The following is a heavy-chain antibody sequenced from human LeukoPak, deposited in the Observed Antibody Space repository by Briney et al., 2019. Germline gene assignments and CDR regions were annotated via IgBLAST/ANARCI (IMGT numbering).Heavy chain of an antibody. D-gene: IGHD6-13*01. J-gene: IGHJ3*02. CDR1: GYTFTSYG. CDR2: ISAYNGNT. CDR3: ARDRGIAAAPDAFDI. Sequence: ASVKVSCKASGYTFTSYGISWVRQAPGQGLEWMGWISAYNGNTDYAQKLQGRVTMTTDTSTSTAYMELRSLRSDDTAVYYCARDRGIAAAPDAFDIWGQGTMVTVSS. V-gene: IGHV1-18*01.